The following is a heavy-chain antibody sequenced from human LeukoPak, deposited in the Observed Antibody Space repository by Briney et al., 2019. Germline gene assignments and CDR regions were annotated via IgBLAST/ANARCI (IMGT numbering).Heavy chain of an antibody. CDR2: IWYDGSNK. J-gene: IGHJ4*02. CDR3: ASDRSGYFDA. CDR1: GFNFSNYG. D-gene: IGHD3-22*01. Sequence: PGRSLRLSCAASGFNFSNYGMHWVRQAPGKGLEWVAVIWYDGSNKFFGESVKGRFTISRDNSKNTVYLQMSSLRVEDTAVFYCASDRSGYFDAWGQGTLVTVSS. V-gene: IGHV3-33*08.